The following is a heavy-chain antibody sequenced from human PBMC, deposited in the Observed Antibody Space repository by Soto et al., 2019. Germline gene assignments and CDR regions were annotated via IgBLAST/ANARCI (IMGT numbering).Heavy chain of an antibody. V-gene: IGHV1-3*01. J-gene: IGHJ6*02. D-gene: IGHD1-26*01. Sequence: ASVKVSCKTSGYTFTRYSLHWVRQAPGQGLEWMGWINSANGNTKYSQTFQGRVSIFRDTSATTAYMELSSLRSEDTAMYYCVRSFSPTRVYRLMAYYYYGVDVWGQGTTVTVSS. CDR2: INSANGNT. CDR3: VRSFSPTRVYRLMAYYYYGVDV. CDR1: GYTFTRYS.